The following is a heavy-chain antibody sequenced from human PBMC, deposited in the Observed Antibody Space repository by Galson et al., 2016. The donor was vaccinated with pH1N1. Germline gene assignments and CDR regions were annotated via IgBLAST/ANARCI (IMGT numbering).Heavy chain of an antibody. D-gene: IGHD3-22*01. J-gene: IGHJ6*03. Sequence: QSGAEVKKPGESLKISCKGSGYSFTNYWIAWVRQMPGKGLEWMGIIYPSDSDTRYSPSFQGQVTISADTSINTAYLQWSSLQASDTAVFYCARQDTSGFGFYHMDVWGKGTAVTVSS. CDR3: ARQDTSGFGFYHMDV. CDR2: IYPSDSDT. V-gene: IGHV5-51*01. CDR1: GYSFTNYW.